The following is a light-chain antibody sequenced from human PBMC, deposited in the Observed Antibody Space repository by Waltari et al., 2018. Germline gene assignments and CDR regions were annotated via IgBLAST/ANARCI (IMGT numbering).Light chain of an antibody. CDR2: DND. J-gene: IGLJ3*02. V-gene: IGLV1-44*01. CDR3: STWDDGLEAPV. CDR1: ASTIGRNT. Sequence: QSVLTHPPSASVPPGQRGTISCSANASTIGRNTVTWDRPLPGPSPKLLMFDNDKRPSGIPDRFSGTKSGTSASLAISGLLSEDEADYYCSTWDDGLEAPVFGGGTQVTVL.